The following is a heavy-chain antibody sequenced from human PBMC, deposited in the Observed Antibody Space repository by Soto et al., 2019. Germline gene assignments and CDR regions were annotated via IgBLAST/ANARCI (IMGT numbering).Heavy chain of an antibody. CDR2: IKSKTDGGTT. CDR1: GFTFSNAW. CDR3: MTGWRRGYYYDAKDYFDY. V-gene: IGHV3-15*07. J-gene: IGHJ4*02. D-gene: IGHD3-22*01. Sequence: EVQLVESGGGLVKPGGSLRLSCAASGFTFSNAWMNWVRQAPGKGLEWVGRIKSKTDGGTTDYAAPVKGRFTISRDDSNNTLYLQMNSLKTADTDVYYCMTGWRRGYYYDAKDYFDYWGQGTLVTVSS.